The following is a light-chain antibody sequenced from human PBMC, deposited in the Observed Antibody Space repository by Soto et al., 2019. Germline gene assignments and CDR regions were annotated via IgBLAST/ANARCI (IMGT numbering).Light chain of an antibody. Sequence: EIVLTQSPGTLSLSPGERATLSCRASQSISRSYLAWYQQKPGQAPRPLVYGASSRATGIPDSLSGSGSGTDFTLTISRLEPEDFAVYYCQQYGSSRFTFGPVTKVDIK. CDR1: QSISRSY. CDR3: QQYGSSRFT. V-gene: IGKV3-20*01. CDR2: GAS. J-gene: IGKJ3*01.